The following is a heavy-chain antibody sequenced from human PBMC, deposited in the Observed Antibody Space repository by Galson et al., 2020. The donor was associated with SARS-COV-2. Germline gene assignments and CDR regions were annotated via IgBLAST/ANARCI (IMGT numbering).Heavy chain of an antibody. CDR2: IYYSGST. CDR3: ARLSGQKVSGSSWKGNLYYYYGMDV. V-gene: IGHV4-39*01. J-gene: IGHJ6*02. Sequence: ETSETLSLTCTVSGGSISSSSYYWGWIRQPPGKGLEWIGSIYYSGSTYYNPSLKSRVTISVDTSKNQFSLKLSSVTAADTAVYYCARLSGQKVSGSSWKGNLYYYYGMDVWGQGTTVTVSS. CDR1: GGSISSSSYY. D-gene: IGHD6-13*01.